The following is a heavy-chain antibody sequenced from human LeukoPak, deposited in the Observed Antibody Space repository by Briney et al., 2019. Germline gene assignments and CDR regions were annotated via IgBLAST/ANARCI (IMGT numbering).Heavy chain of an antibody. D-gene: IGHD3-22*01. V-gene: IGHV3-23*01. CDR1: GFTFSSYA. Sequence: GGSLRLSCAASGFTFSSYAMSWVRQAPGKGLEWVSAISGSGGSTYYADSVKGRFTISRDNSKNTLYLQMNSLRAEDTAVYYCANPYYDSSGYAQQFDYWGQGTLVTVSS. CDR2: ISGSGGST. CDR3: ANPYYDSSGYAQQFDY. J-gene: IGHJ4*02.